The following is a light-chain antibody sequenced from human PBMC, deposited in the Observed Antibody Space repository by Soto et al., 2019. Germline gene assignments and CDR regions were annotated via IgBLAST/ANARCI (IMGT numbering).Light chain of an antibody. CDR3: SSYRSGGTFV. CDR1: SSDVGGYNY. V-gene: IGLV2-14*01. CDR2: AVT. Sequence: QSALTQPASVSGSPGQSITISCTGTSSDVGGYNYVSWYQQHPGKAPKLMIYAVTDRPSGVSSRFSGSKSGNTASLTISGLQAEDEADYYCSSYRSGGTFVFGSGTKLTVL. J-gene: IGLJ1*01.